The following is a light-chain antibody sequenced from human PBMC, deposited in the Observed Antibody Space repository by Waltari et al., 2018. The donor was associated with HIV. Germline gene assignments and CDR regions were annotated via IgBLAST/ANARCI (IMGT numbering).Light chain of an antibody. CDR1: QSVSSY. V-gene: IGKV3-11*01. Sequence: EIVLTQSPATLSLSPGERATLPCRASQSVSSYLAWLQQKPGQAPRLLIYGASNRATGIPARFSGSGSGTDSTLTISSLEPEDFAVYYCQQRSNWPITFGQGTRLEIK. CDR3: QQRSNWPIT. CDR2: GAS. J-gene: IGKJ5*01.